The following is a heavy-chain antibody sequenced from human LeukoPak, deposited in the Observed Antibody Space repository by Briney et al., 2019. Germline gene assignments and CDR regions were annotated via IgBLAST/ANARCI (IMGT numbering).Heavy chain of an antibody. D-gene: IGHD2-21*01. CDR2: INQGGSEK. CDR3: ATNTRAYAVLVAY. Sequence: GGSLRLSCAASGFTFSSSWMIWVRQAPGKGLEWVANINQGGSEKYYLDSVKGRFTISRDNADNSAYLEMHSLRAEDTAVYYCATNTRAYAVLVAYWGQGTLVTVSP. J-gene: IGHJ4*02. V-gene: IGHV3-7*01. CDR1: GFTFSSSW.